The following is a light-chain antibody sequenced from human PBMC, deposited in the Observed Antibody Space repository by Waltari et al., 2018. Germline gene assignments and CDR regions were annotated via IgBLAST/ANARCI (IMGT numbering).Light chain of an antibody. V-gene: IGKV1-39*01. Sequence: DIQMTQSPSSLSASVGDRVTITCRASQSSSSYLNWYQPNPGKAPKLLIYAASSLQSGVPSRFSGSGSGTDFTLTISSLQPEDFATYYCQQSYSTPRLTFGGGTKVEIK. CDR1: QSSSSY. CDR3: QQSYSTPRLT. J-gene: IGKJ4*01. CDR2: AAS.